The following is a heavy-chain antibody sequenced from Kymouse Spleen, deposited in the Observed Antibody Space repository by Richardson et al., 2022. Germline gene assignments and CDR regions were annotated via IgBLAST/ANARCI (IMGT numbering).Heavy chain of an antibody. CDR1: GFTFSSYG. Sequence: QVQLVESGGGVVQPGRSLRLSCAASGFTFSSYGMHWVRQAPGKGLEWVAVIWYDGSNKYYADSVKGRFTISRDNSKNTLYLQMNSLRAEDTAVYYCARHYCTNGVCSYYYGMDVWGQGTTVTVSS. J-gene: IGHJ6*02. CDR2: IWYDGSNK. V-gene: IGHV3-33*01. CDR3: ARHYCTNGVCSYYYGMDV. D-gene: IGHD2-8*01.